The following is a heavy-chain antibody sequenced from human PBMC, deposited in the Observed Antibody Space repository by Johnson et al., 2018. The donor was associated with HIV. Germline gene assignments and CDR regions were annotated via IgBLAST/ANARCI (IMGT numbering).Heavy chain of an antibody. CDR3: ARDWSLNWFCDFDI. D-gene: IGHD2-21*01. Sequence: QVQLVESGGGLVKPGGSLRLSCAASGFIFSDYYMAWIRQAPGKGLEWVSSITNFDPIYYADAVKGRFTISRDNAKNSLYLQMNSLRAEDTALYYCARDWSLNWFCDFDIWGQGTMVTVSS. V-gene: IGHV3-11*01. CDR1: GFIFSDYY. CDR2: ITNFDPI. J-gene: IGHJ3*02.